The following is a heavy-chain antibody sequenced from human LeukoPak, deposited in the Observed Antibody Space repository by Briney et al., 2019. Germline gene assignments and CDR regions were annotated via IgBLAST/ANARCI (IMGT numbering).Heavy chain of an antibody. D-gene: IGHD3-22*01. Sequence: ASVKVSCKASGGTFSSYAISWVRQAPGQGLEWMGGIIPIFGTANYAQKFQERVTITRDMSTSTAYMELSSLRSEDTAVYYCAALTARDYYDSSASDYWGQGTLVTVSS. CDR3: AALTARDYYDSSASDY. CDR1: GGTFSSYA. J-gene: IGHJ4*02. V-gene: IGHV1-69*05. CDR2: IIPIFGTA.